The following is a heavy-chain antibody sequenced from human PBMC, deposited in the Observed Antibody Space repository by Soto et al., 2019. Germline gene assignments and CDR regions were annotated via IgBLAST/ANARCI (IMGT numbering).Heavy chain of an antibody. J-gene: IGHJ5*02. CDR1: GYTFTTHG. D-gene: IGHD2-15*01. CDR2: VRGDNGHT. V-gene: IGHV1-18*01. CDR3: ARGLGYCRSGTCYREWFDP. Sequence: QVQLVQSGAEVKKPGASVKVSCKASGYTFTTHGISWVRQVPGQGLEWMGWVRGDNGHTNYAQSLQGRVTMTTDTSTTTAYLERRSLRSDDTAVYYCARGLGYCRSGTCYREWFDPWGQGTLVTVSS.